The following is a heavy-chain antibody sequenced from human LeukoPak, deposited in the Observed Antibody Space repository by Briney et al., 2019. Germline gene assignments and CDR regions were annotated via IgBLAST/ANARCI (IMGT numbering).Heavy chain of an antibody. CDR3: ASSPGYSSGWYASGYFDY. D-gene: IGHD6-19*01. V-gene: IGHV4-4*07. J-gene: IGHJ4*02. CDR2: IYTSGST. CDR1: GGSISSYY. Sequence: SETLSLTCTVSGGSISSYYWSWIRQPAGKGLEWIGRIYTSGSTNYNPSLKSRVTISVDTSKNQFSLKLSSVTAADTAVYYCASSPGYSSGWYASGYFDYWGQGTLVTVSS.